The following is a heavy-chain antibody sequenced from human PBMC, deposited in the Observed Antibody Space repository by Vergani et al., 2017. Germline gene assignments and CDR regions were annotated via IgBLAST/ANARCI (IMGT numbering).Heavy chain of an antibody. J-gene: IGHJ4*02. D-gene: IGHD2-15*01. CDR1: GDSVISTYYH. CDR2: MDYSGST. Sequence: QVQLQESGPGLVKPSETLSLTCTVSGDSVISTYYHWGWIRQPPGKGLEWIGSMDYSGSTSYNPSLESRISISFETPKNQFFLRLTSVTAADTAVYYCASKRGACRAAYCHSYDFWGPGTLVGVSS. V-gene: IGHV4-39*01. CDR3: ASKRGACRAAYCHSYDF.